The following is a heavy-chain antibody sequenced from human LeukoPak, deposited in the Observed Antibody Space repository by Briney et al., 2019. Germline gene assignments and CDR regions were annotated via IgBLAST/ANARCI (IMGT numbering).Heavy chain of an antibody. CDR1: AYTFTIYE. Sequence: GASVKVSCTASAYTFTIYEINWVRQAPGQGLEWMGWMNPNSGNTGYAQKFQGRVTMTSNTSISTAYMELSSLRSEDTAVYYCARRYYGSGYGDYWGQGTLVTVSS. CDR3: ARRYYGSGYGDY. D-gene: IGHD3-10*01. CDR2: MNPNSGNT. J-gene: IGHJ4*02. V-gene: IGHV1-8*01.